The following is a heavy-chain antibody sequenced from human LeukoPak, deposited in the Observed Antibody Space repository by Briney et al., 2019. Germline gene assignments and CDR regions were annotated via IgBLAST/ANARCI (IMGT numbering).Heavy chain of an antibody. D-gene: IGHD3-3*01. Sequence: GGSLRLSCAASGFTVSSNYMSWVREAPGKGLEWVSVIYSGGSTYYADSVTGRFTISRDNSKNTLYLQMNSLRAEDTAVYYCARDSGLWSGYYYYMDVWGKGTTVTVSS. CDR1: GFTVSSNY. J-gene: IGHJ6*03. V-gene: IGHV3-53*01. CDR2: IYSGGST. CDR3: ARDSGLWSGYYYYMDV.